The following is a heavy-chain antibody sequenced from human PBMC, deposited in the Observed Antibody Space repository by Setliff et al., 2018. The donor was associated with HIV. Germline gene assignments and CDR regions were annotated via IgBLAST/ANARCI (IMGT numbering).Heavy chain of an antibody. CDR3: ARDGGYSRSPHYYYYYGLDV. Sequence: LRLSCAASGFTVSDNYMSWVRQAPGKGLEWVSVIYSGGTTYYADSVKGRFTISRDNSKNTLYLQMNSLRAEDTAVYFCARDGGYSRSPHYYYYYGLDVWGHGTTVTVSS. CDR1: GFTVSDNY. D-gene: IGHD6-13*01. J-gene: IGHJ6*02. CDR2: IYSGGTT. V-gene: IGHV3-53*01.